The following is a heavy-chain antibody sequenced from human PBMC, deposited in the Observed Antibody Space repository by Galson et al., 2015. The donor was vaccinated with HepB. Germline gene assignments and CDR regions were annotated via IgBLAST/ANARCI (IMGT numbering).Heavy chain of an antibody. CDR1: GGSFSGYY. J-gene: IGHJ6*02. CDR3: ARGPIVATTYYYYGMDV. Sequence: ETLSLTCVVYGGSFSGYYWSWIRQPPGKGLEWIGDINKSGSTNYNPSLKSRVTILIDTSKNQFSLKLSSVTAADTAVYHCARGPIVATTYYYYGMDVWGQGTTVTVSS. V-gene: IGHV4-34*01. D-gene: IGHD5-12*01. CDR2: INKSGST.